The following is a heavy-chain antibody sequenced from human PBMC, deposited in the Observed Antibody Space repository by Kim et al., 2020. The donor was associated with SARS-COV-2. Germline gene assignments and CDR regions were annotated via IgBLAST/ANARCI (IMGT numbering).Heavy chain of an antibody. Sequence: SVKVSCKASGGTFSSYAISWVRQAPGQGLEWMGRIIPILGIANYAQKFQGRVTITADKSTSTAYMELSSLRSEDTAVYYCARVLGPGCGGDCGWDWGQGTLVTVSS. CDR3: ARVLGPGCGGDCGWD. CDR2: IIPILGIA. CDR1: GGTFSSYA. J-gene: IGHJ4*02. V-gene: IGHV1-69*04. D-gene: IGHD2-21*01.